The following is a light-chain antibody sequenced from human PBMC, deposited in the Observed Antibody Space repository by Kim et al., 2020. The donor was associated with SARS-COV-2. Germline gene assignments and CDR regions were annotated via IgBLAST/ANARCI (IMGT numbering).Light chain of an antibody. V-gene: IGKV3-20*01. J-gene: IGKJ4*01. CDR2: DEF. CDR3: QYYGTSWCP. CDR1: QSVNTNY. Sequence: EIVLTQSPGTLSLSPGERGTLSCRASQSVNTNYLAWYQQKPGQPPRLLIYDEFSRATGIPDRFSGSRAGTDLTLTISRLDPEDFAVYYCQYYGTSWCPFGGGTKVDIK.